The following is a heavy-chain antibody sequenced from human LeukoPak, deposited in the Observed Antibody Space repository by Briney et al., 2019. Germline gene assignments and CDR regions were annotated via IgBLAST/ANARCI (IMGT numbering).Heavy chain of an antibody. D-gene: IGHD6-13*01. CDR3: ARKMYSSSWYALGYYYYGMDV. V-gene: IGHV3-30*03. CDR2: ISYDGSNK. CDR1: GFTFSSYG. J-gene: IGHJ6*02. Sequence: GGSLRLSCAASGFTFSSYGMHWVRQAPGKGLEWVAVISYDGSNKYYADSVKGRFTISRDNSKNTLYLQMNSLRAEDTAVYYCARKMYSSSWYALGYYYYGMDVWGQGTTVTVSS.